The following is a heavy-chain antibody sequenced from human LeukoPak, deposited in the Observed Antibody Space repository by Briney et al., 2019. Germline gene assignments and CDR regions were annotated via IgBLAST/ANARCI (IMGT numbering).Heavy chain of an antibody. V-gene: IGHV1-46*01. CDR1: GYTFTIYY. CDR2: INPSGGST. D-gene: IGHD6-19*01. CDR3: ARDPSYSSGWYYFDY. Sequence: ASVTVSCKASGYTFTIYYMHWVRQAPGQGLEWMGIINPSGGSTSYAQKFQGRVTMTRDTSTSTVYMELSSLRSEDTAVYYCARDPSYSSGWYYFDYWGQGTLVTVSS. J-gene: IGHJ4*02.